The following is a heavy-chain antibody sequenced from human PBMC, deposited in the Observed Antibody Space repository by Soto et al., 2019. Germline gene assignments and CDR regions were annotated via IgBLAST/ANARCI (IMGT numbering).Heavy chain of an antibody. CDR3: ARGYYDILTGYYDY. CDR1: GFTFSSSG. CDR2: IWYDGSNK. Sequence: LRLSCAASGFTFSSSGMHWFRQAPGKGLEWVAVIWYDGSNKYYADSVKGRFTISRDKSKNTLNLQMNSLRAEDTAVYYCARGYYDILTGYYDYWGQGTLVTVSS. D-gene: IGHD3-9*01. V-gene: IGHV3-33*01. J-gene: IGHJ4*02.